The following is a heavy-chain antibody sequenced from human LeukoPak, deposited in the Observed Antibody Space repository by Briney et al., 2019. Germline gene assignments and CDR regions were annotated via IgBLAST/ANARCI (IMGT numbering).Heavy chain of an antibody. J-gene: IGHJ4*02. CDR3: ARRDDSSGYHKIFDY. Sequence: SETLSLTCAVYGGSFSGYYWSWIRQPPGKGLEWIGEINHSGSTNYNPSLKSRVTISVDTSKNQFYLKLSSLTAADTAVYYCARRDDSSGYHKIFDYWGPGTLVTVSS. V-gene: IGHV4-34*01. CDR2: INHSGST. CDR1: GGSFSGYY. D-gene: IGHD3-22*01.